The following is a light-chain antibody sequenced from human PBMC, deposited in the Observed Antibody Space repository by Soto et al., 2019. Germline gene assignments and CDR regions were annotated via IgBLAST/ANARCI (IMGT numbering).Light chain of an antibody. CDR1: SGDIGGYNY. CDR3: ASYAGSNNYV. Sequence: QSALTQPPSASGSPGQSVTISCTGTSGDIGGYNYVSWYQQHPGKAPELIIYDVTKRPSGVPDRFSGSRSANTASLTVSGLQAEDEADYYCASYAGSNNYVFGTGTKVTVL. V-gene: IGLV2-8*01. J-gene: IGLJ1*01. CDR2: DVT.